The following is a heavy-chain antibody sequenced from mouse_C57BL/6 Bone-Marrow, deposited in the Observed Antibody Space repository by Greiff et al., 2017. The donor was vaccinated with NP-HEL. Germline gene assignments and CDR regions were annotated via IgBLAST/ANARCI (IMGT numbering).Heavy chain of an antibody. CDR1: GFTFSSYG. V-gene: IGHV5-6*01. CDR2: ISSGGSYT. D-gene: IGHD2-2*01. CDR3: ARHGYDAFAY. Sequence: EVQGVESGGDLVKPGGSLKLSCAASGFTFSSYGMSWVRQTPDKRLEWVATISSGGSYTYYPDSVKGRFTISRDNAKNTLYLQMSSLKSEDTAMYYCARHGYDAFAYWGQGTLVTVSA. J-gene: IGHJ3*01.